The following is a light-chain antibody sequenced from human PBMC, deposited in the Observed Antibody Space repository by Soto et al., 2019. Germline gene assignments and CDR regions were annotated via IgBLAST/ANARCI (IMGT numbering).Light chain of an antibody. J-gene: IGKJ1*01. V-gene: IGKV3-15*01. CDR1: QSVSSN. CDR2: GAS. CDR3: QQYNNWPPWT. Sequence: EIVMTQSPATLAVSPGERATLSCRASQSVSSNLAWYQQKPGQAPRLLMYGASTRANGIPARFSGSGSGTEFTLTISSLQSEDFAFYYCQQYNNWPPWTFGQGTKVDIK.